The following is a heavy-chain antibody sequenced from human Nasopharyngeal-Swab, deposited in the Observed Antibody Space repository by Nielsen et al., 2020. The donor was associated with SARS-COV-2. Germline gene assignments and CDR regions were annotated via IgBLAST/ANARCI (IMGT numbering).Heavy chain of an antibody. CDR1: GGTFSSYA. D-gene: IGHD2-21*01. CDR3: ARDGVEIVIATGILDY. J-gene: IGHJ4*02. V-gene: IGHV1-69*13. CDR2: IIPIFGTA. Sequence: SVKVSCKASGGTFSSYAISWVRQAPGQGLEWMGGIIPIFGTANYAQKFQGRVTITADESTSTAYMELSSLRSEDTAVYYCARDGVEIVIATGILDYWGQGTPVTVSS.